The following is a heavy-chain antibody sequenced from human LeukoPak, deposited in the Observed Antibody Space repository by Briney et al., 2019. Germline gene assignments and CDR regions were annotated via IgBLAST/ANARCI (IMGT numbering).Heavy chain of an antibody. CDR1: GGTCSSYA. V-gene: IGHV1-69*05. CDR2: IIPIFGTA. Sequence: ASVKVPCKASGGTCSSYAISWVRQAPGQGLEWMGGIIPIFGTANYAQKFQGRVTITTDESTSTAYMELSSLRSEDTAVYYCAIRSTGYSHYYMDLWGKGTTVTVSS. D-gene: IGHD3-9*01. CDR3: AIRSTGYSHYYMDL. J-gene: IGHJ6*03.